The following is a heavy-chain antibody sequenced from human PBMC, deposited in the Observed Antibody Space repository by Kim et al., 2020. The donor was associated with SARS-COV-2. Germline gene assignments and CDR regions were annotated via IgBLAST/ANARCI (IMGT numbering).Heavy chain of an antibody. V-gene: IGHV3-23*03. CDR1: GFIFWGYT. Sequence: GGSLRLSCAASGFIFWGYTMNWVRQAPGKGLEWVSLFYGGADATRYADSVKGRFTISRDNSKSTLYLQMTTLRVEDTAVYYCVKGTGFILPSDSTYNLDVWGQGTTVIVSS. CDR2: FYGGADAT. J-gene: IGHJ6*02. D-gene: IGHD1-26*01. CDR3: VKGTGFILPSDSTYNLDV.